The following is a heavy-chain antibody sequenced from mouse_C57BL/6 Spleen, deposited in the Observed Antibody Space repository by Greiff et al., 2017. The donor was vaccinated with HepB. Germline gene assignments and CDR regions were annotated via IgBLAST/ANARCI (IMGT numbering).Heavy chain of an antibody. V-gene: IGHV1-80*01. J-gene: IGHJ4*01. CDR3: ARYYHGSLDAMDY. CDR2: IYPGDGDT. D-gene: IGHD1-1*01. Sequence: VKLMESGAELVKPGASVKISCKASGYAFSSYWMNWVKQRPGKGLEWIGQIYPGDGDTNYNGKFKGKATLTADKSSSTAYMQLSSLTSEDSAVYFCARYYHGSLDAMDYWGQGTSVTVSS. CDR1: GYAFSSYW.